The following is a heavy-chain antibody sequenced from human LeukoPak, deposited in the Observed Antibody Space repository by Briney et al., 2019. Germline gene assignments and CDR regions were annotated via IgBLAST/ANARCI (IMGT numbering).Heavy chain of an antibody. V-gene: IGHV1-46*01. Sequence: ASVKVSCKASEGTFSNSAISWVRQAPGQGLEWMGIINPSGGSTSYAQKFQGRVTMTRDMSTSTVYMELSSLRSEDTAVYYCARGPAAAGTGDYWGQGTLVTVSS. CDR1: EGTFSNSA. CDR2: INPSGGST. J-gene: IGHJ4*02. CDR3: ARGPAAAGTGDY. D-gene: IGHD6-13*01.